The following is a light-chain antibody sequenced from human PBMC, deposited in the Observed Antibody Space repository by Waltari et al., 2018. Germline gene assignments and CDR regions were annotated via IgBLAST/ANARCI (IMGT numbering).Light chain of an antibody. CDR1: QSVTSN. Sequence: EILMPQSPATLSVSPGETAPLSCRASQSVTSNVAWYQKKPGQAPRLLIYDASTRATSIPARFRGNGSGTEFTLTISSLQSEDFAVYYCQQYNRWPPITFGQGTRLEIK. CDR3: QQYNRWPPIT. J-gene: IGKJ5*01. CDR2: DAS. V-gene: IGKV3-15*01.